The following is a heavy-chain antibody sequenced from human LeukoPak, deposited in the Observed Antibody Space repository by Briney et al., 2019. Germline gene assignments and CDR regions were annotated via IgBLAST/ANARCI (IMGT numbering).Heavy chain of an antibody. J-gene: IGHJ4*02. Sequence: GGSLRLSCAAYGFTFSSYAMSWVRQAPGKGLEWVSAISGSGGSTYYADSAKGRFTISRDNSKNTLYLQMNSLRAEDTAVYYCAKARIYGGNSFDYWGQGTLVTVSS. D-gene: IGHD4-23*01. V-gene: IGHV3-23*01. CDR3: AKARIYGGNSFDY. CDR2: ISGSGGST. CDR1: GFTFSSYA.